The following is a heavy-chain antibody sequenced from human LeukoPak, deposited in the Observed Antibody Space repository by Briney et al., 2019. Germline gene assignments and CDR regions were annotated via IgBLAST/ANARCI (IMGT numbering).Heavy chain of an antibody. D-gene: IGHD6-6*01. CDR3: ASPVAARRGGFDY. V-gene: IGHV1-69*05. CDR1: GGTFSSYA. J-gene: IGHJ4*02. Sequence: SVKVPCKASGGTFSSYAISRVRQAPGPPSEGMGGIIPIFGTANYAQKFQGRVTITTDESTSTAYMELSSLRSEDTAVYYCASPVAARRGGFDYWGQGTLVTVYS. CDR2: IIPIFGTA.